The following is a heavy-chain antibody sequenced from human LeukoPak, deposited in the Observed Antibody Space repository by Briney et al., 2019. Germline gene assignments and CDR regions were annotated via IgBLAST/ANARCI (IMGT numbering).Heavy chain of an antibody. J-gene: IGHJ4*02. D-gene: IGHD1-26*01. CDR3: AREGVSGSYLGY. CDR1: GYSFTTYY. V-gene: IGHV1-46*01. CDR2: INPSGGST. Sequence: ASVKVSCKASGYSFTTYYIHWVRLAPGQGLEWMGVINPSGGSTRYEQKFQGRGTMTRDMSTSTVYMELSSLRFEDTALYYCAREGVSGSYLGYWGQGTLVTVSS.